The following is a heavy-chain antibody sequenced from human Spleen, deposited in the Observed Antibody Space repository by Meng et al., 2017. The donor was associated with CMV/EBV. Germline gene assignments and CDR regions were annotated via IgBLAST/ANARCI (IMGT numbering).Heavy chain of an antibody. CDR3: AIGLGHLRPDY. Sequence: GESLKISCAASGFTFSSYEMNWVRQAPGKGLEWVSYISSSSSYIYYADSVKGRFTISRDNAKNSLYLQMNSLRAEDTAVYYCAIGLGHLRPDYWGQGTLVTVSS. V-gene: IGHV3-21*05. J-gene: IGHJ4*02. CDR2: ISSSSSYI. CDR1: GFTFSSYE.